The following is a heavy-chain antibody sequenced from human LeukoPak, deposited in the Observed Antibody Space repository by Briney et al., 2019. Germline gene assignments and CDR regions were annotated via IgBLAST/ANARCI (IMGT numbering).Heavy chain of an antibody. CDR1: GFTFSSYA. J-gene: IGHJ4*02. V-gene: IGHV3-23*01. D-gene: IGHD3-10*01. CDR3: AKGPPYGSGSYYVH. Sequence: GGSLRLSCAASGFTFSSYAMSWIRQAPGKGLEWVSGISGGGGSTYYADSVKGRFTISRDNSKNTLYLQMNSLRAEDTALYYCAKGPPYGSGSYYVHWGQGTLVTVSS. CDR2: ISGGGGST.